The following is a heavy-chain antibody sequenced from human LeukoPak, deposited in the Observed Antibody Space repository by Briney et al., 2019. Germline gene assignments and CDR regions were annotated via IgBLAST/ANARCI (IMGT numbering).Heavy chain of an antibody. CDR3: VRALGTGSY. CDR2: IKQDGSQK. CDR1: GFSFSSYW. D-gene: IGHD3-9*01. J-gene: IGHJ4*02. Sequence: GGSLRLSRAASGFSFSSYWMSWVRQAPGKGLEWVANIKQDGSQKYYMDSVKGRFTISRDNAQNSLYLQMNSLRVEDTAVYYCVRALGTGSYWGQGTLVTVSP. V-gene: IGHV3-7*03.